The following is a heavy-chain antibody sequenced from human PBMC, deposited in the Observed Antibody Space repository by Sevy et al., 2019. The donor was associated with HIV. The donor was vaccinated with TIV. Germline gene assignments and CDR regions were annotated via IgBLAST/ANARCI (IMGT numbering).Heavy chain of an antibody. CDR3: ARLTLAIFGVIDITPPR. CDR1: GFTFSSYW. J-gene: IGHJ4*02. D-gene: IGHD3-3*01. Sequence: GGSLRLSCAASGFTFSSYWMSWVRQAPGKGLEWVANIKEDGSERYYVDSVKGRFTISRDNAKSSLYLQMNSLRAEDTAVYYCARLTLAIFGVIDITPPRRGQGTLVTVSS. CDR2: IKEDGSER. V-gene: IGHV3-7*01.